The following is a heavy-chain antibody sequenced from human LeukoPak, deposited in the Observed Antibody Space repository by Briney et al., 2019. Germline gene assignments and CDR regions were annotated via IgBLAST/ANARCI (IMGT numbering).Heavy chain of an antibody. V-gene: IGHV3-23*01. J-gene: IGHJ4*02. CDR3: AKGTSTYSNGSFDY. D-gene: IGHD6-19*01. CDR2: ISGSGSTT. Sequence: GGSLRLSCAASGFTFSSYSMNWVRQAPGKGLEWVISISGSGSTTFYADSVKGRFTISRDNSKNMLYLQMTSLRAEDTAVYYRAKGTSTYSNGSFDYWGRGTLVTVSS. CDR1: GFTFSSYS.